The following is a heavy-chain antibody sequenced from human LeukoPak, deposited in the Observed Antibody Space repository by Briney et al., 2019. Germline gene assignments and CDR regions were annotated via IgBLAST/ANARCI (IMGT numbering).Heavy chain of an antibody. CDR1: GGSFSNNA. CDR3: AREGILTGYLKGWFDP. J-gene: IGHJ5*02. Sequence: GASVKVSCKASGGSFSNNAITWVRQAPGQGLEWMGGLIGAFGTGKYAQKFQGRVTITTEESTSTAYMELSSLRSEDTAVYYCAREGILTGYLKGWFDPWGQGTLVTVSS. CDR2: LIGAFGTG. D-gene: IGHD3-9*01. V-gene: IGHV1-69*05.